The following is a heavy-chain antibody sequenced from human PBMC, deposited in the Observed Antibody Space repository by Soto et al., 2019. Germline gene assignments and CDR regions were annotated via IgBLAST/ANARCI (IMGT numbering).Heavy chain of an antibody. CDR2: IIPIFGTA. V-gene: IGHV1-69*13. CDR3: ARYSWPGYNWFDP. D-gene: IGHD2-15*01. Sequence: GASVKVSCKASGVTSSSYAISWVRQAPGQGLEWMGGIIPIFGTANYAQKFQGRVTITADESTSTAYMELSSLRSEDTAVYYCARYSWPGYNWFDPWGQGTLVTVSS. J-gene: IGHJ5*02. CDR1: GVTSSSYA.